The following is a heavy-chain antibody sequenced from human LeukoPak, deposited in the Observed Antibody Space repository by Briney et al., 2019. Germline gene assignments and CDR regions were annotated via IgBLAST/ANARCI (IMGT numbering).Heavy chain of an antibody. CDR1: GASISSSNDY. V-gene: IGHV4-39*01. Sequence: PSETLSLACTVSGASISSSNDYWGWIRQAPEKGLEWIGSGFYGGSAHYNPSLKSRATISVDTSKNQFSLKLSSVTAADAAMYYCARQFATASADTRGYFDFWGQGTVVTVSS. D-gene: IGHD2-2*01. CDR2: GFYGGSA. CDR3: ARQFATASADTRGYFDF. J-gene: IGHJ4*02.